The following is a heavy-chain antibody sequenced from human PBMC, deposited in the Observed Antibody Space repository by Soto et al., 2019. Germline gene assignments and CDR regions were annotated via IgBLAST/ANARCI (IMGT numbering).Heavy chain of an antibody. CDR2: ISSSSSYI. CDR3: ARGRHGSGSYYPV. D-gene: IGHD3-10*01. J-gene: IGHJ4*02. Sequence: EVQLVESGGGLVKPGGSLRLSCAASGFTFSSYSMNWVRQAPGKGLEWVSSISSSSSYIYYADSVKGRFTISRDNAKNSLYLQMNSLRAEDTAVYYCARGRHGSGSYYPVWGQGTLVTVSS. CDR1: GFTFSSYS. V-gene: IGHV3-21*01.